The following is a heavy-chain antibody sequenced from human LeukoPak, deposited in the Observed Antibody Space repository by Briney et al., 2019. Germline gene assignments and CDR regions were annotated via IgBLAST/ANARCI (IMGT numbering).Heavy chain of an antibody. Sequence: TASETLSLTCAVSGGSISSSNWWSWVRQPPGKGLEWIGEIYHSGSTNYNPSLRSRVTISVDTSKNQFSLKLSSVTAADTAVYYCARGLRWLVTWFDPWGQGTLVTVSS. CDR2: IYHSGST. CDR3: ARGLRWLVTWFDP. V-gene: IGHV4-4*02. J-gene: IGHJ5*02. CDR1: GGSISSSNW. D-gene: IGHD6-19*01.